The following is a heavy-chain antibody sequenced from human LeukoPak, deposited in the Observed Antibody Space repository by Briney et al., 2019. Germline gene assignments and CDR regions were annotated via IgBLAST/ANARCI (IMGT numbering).Heavy chain of an antibody. J-gene: IGHJ4*02. CDR2: ISGSGDGT. V-gene: IGHV3-23*01. D-gene: IGHD3-10*01. CDR3: AKGGYYASRNAPSYFDY. CDR1: GFTFSSYA. Sequence: PGGSLRLSCAASGFTFSSYAMSWVRQAPGKGLEWVSGISGSGDGTYYADSVKGRFTISRDNSKNTLFLQMNSLKAEDTAIYYCAKGGYYASRNAPSYFDYWGQGTLVTVSS.